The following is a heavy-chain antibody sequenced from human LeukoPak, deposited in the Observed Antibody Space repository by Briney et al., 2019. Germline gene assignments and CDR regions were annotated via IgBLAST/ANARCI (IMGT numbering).Heavy chain of an antibody. V-gene: IGHV1-69*13. J-gene: IGHJ4*02. CDR2: IIPIFGTA. CDR3: ARGDYYDSSGYPGD. D-gene: IGHD3-22*01. Sequence: ASVKVPCKASGGTFSSYAISWVRQAPGQGLEWMGGIIPIFGTANYAQKFQGRVTITADESTSTAYMELSSLRSEDTAVYYCARGDYYDSSGYPGDWGQGTLVTVSS. CDR1: GGTFSSYA.